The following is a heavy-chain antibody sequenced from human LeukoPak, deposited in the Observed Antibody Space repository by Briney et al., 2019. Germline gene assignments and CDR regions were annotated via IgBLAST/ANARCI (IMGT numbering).Heavy chain of an antibody. V-gene: IGHV4-34*01. CDR3: ASSGYCSGGSCYYFDY. CDR1: GGSFSGYS. Sequence: PSETLSFTCAVYGGSFSGYSWSWIRQPPGKGLEWIGEITHSGSTNYNPSLKSRVTISVDTSKNQFSLKLSSVTAADTAVYYCASSGYCSGGSCYYFDYWGQGTLVTVSS. J-gene: IGHJ4*02. CDR2: ITHSGST. D-gene: IGHD2-15*01.